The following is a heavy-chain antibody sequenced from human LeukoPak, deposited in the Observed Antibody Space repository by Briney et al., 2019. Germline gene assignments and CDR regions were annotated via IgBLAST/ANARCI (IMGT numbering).Heavy chain of an antibody. J-gene: IGHJ4*02. CDR3: ARSSERNYDSSGYYPWSFDY. Sequence: ASVKVSCKASGYTFTSYYMHWVRQAPGQGLEWMGIINPSGGSTSYAQKFQGRVTMTRDTSTSTVYMELSSLRSEDTAVYCCARSSERNYDSSGYYPWSFDYWGQGTLVTVSS. D-gene: IGHD3-22*01. CDR1: GYTFTSYY. V-gene: IGHV1-46*01. CDR2: INPSGGST.